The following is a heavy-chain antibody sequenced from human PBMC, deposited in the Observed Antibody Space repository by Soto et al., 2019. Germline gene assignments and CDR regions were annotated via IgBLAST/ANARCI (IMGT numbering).Heavy chain of an antibody. CDR3: ARDALDFWSGYYYYYYMDV. V-gene: IGHV3-74*01. CDR1: GFTFSSYW. CDR2: INSDGSST. D-gene: IGHD3-3*01. Sequence: EVQLVESGGGLVQPGGSLRLSCAASGFTFSSYWMHWVRQAPGKGLVWVSRINSDGSSTSYADSVKGRFTISRDNAKNTLYLQMNSLRAEDTAVYYLARDALDFWSGYYYYYYMDVWGKGTTVTVSS. J-gene: IGHJ6*03.